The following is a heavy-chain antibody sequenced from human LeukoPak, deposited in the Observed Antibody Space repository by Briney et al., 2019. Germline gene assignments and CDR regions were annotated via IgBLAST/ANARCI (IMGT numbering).Heavy chain of an antibody. J-gene: IGHJ4*02. CDR3: AKDNRRHYTSGPNPDSLH. CDR2: ISWNSGSI. CDR1: GLIFNNYA. V-gene: IGHV3-9*01. Sequence: PGGSLRLSCAGSGLIFNNYAMHWVRQPPGKGLEWVSGISWNSGSIDYADSVKGRFTISRDNAKNSLYLQMNSLRVEDPAFYYCAKDNRRHYTSGPNPDSLHWGQGALVTVSS. D-gene: IGHD6-19*01.